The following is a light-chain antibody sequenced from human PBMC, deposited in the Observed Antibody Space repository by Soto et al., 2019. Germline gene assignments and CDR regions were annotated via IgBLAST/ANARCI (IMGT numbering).Light chain of an antibody. CDR3: CSYALSTTYV. V-gene: IGLV2-23*01. J-gene: IGLJ1*01. CDR2: EGS. CDR1: SSDIGSYTF. Sequence: HSALTQPASVSRAPVQSITISCTGTSSDIGSYTFVSWYQQLPGKAPKLIIYEGSKRPSGVSNRFSASKSGNVASLTISGLQTEDEADYYCCSYALSTTYVFGTGNKVTVL.